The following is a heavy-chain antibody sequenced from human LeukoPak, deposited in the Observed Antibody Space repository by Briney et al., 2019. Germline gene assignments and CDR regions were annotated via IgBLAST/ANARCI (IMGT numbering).Heavy chain of an antibody. CDR3: TQGSWGDD. Sequence: GSLRLSCAASGFTFSTDDMTWVRPAPGKGLEWVSTITGGGNNPYYADSVKGRFTISRDNSKNTVYLQMNSLRAEDTAVYYCTQGSWGDDWGQGTLVTVSS. D-gene: IGHD7-27*01. J-gene: IGHJ4*02. CDR1: GFTFSTDD. V-gene: IGHV3-23*01. CDR2: ITGGGNNP.